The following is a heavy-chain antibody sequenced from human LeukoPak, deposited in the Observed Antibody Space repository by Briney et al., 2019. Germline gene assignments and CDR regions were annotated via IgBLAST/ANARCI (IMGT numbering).Heavy chain of an antibody. CDR2: ISAYNGNT. CDR1: GYTLTSYG. Sequence: ASVKVSCKASGYTLTSYGISWVRQAPGQGLEWMGWISAYNGNTNYAQKLQGRVTMTTDTSTSTAYMELRSLRSDDTAVYYCASRNPDDFWSGYYDYYYYMDVWGKGTTVTVSS. J-gene: IGHJ6*03. V-gene: IGHV1-18*01. D-gene: IGHD3-3*01. CDR3: ASRNPDDFWSGYYDYYYYMDV.